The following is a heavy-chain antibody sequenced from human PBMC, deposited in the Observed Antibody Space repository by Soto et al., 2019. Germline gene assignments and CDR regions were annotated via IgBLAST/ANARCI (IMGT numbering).Heavy chain of an antibody. CDR2: INPNSGGT. CDR1: GYTFSGYY. J-gene: IGHJ6*02. Sequence: ASVKVSCKASGYTFSGYYIHWLRQAPGQGLEWMGWINPNSGGTNYAQKFQGRVTVTRDTPTSTAYMELSRLTSDDTAVYYCARSLTEGYCTITGCYTRPLYGMDVWGQVPTGTVSS. CDR3: ARSLTEGYCTITGCYTRPLYGMDV. D-gene: IGHD2-2*02. V-gene: IGHV1-2*02.